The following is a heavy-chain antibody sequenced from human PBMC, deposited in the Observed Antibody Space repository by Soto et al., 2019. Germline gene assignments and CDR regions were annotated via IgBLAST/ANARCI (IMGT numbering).Heavy chain of an antibody. CDR1: GYRFTSYW. V-gene: IGHV5-51*01. CDR3: ARQEYCSSTSCYTVDS. D-gene: IGHD2-2*02. CDR2: IYLGDSNT. Sequence: TGESLKISCKGSGYRFTSYWIGWVRQMPGKGLEWMGIIYLGDSNTRYSPSFQGQVAISADKSISTAYLQWSSLKASDTAIYYCARQEYCSSTSCYTVDSWGQGTLVTVSS. J-gene: IGHJ4*02.